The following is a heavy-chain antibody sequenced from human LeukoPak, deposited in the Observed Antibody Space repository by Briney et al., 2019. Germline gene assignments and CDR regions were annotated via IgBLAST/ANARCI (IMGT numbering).Heavy chain of an antibody. CDR1: GFPFSSYA. Sequence: GGSLRLSCAASGFPFSSYAMHWVRQAPGKGLEWVAVISFDGNNKCCADSVKGRFTISRDNTKNTLYLQMDSLRVEDTAVYYCARDVSLGAADYHFDYWGQGTLVTVSS. V-gene: IGHV3-30-3*01. J-gene: IGHJ4*02. CDR2: ISFDGNNK. CDR3: ARDVSLGAADYHFDY. D-gene: IGHD6-13*01.